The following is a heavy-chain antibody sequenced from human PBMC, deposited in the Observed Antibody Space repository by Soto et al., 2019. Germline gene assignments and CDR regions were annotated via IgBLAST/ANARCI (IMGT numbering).Heavy chain of an antibody. CDR2: IYPGDSDT. CDR1: GYSFTSYW. CDR3: ARLNTAMVTLNYYGMDV. J-gene: IGHJ6*02. Sequence: PGESLKISCKGSGYSFTSYWIGWVRQMPGKGLEWMGIIYPGDSDTRYSPSFQGQVTISADKSISTAYLQWSSLKASDTAMYYCARLNTAMVTLNYYGMDVWGQGTTVTVSS. V-gene: IGHV5-51*01. D-gene: IGHD5-18*01.